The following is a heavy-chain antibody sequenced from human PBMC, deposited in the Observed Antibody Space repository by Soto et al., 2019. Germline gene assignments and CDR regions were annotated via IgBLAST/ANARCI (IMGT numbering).Heavy chain of an antibody. D-gene: IGHD3-3*01. CDR3: ARSRSGAVPDSFGY. Sequence: QVQLVESGGRVVQPGRSLRLSCAASGFMFSRYAIHGVRQAPGKGLEWVAVISKDGSVKYYADSVRGRFTISRDKSKNTVYLEMNSMRDDDTAVFYCARSRSGAVPDSFGYWGQGTLVTVSS. J-gene: IGHJ4*02. V-gene: IGHV3-30-3*01. CDR1: GFMFSRYA. CDR2: ISKDGSVK.